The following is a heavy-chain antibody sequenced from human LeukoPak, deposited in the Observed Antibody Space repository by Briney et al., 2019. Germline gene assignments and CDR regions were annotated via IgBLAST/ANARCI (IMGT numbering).Heavy chain of an antibody. Sequence: GGSLRLSCAASGFTFSSYAMSWVRQAPGKGLEWVSAISGSGGSTYYAGSVTGRFTISRDNSKNTLYLQMNSLRAEDTAVYYCAKEDYDSSGYYAPFFDYWGQGTLVTVS. D-gene: IGHD3-22*01. CDR3: AKEDYDSSGYYAPFFDY. V-gene: IGHV3-23*01. CDR1: GFTFSSYA. CDR2: ISGSGGST. J-gene: IGHJ4*02.